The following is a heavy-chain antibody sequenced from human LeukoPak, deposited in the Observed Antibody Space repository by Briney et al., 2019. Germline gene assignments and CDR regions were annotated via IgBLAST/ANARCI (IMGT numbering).Heavy chain of an antibody. CDR3: AREYYYGSGSYYFPRANYYYYGMDV. CDR1: GYTFTGYY. Sequence: GASVNVSCKASGYTFTGYYMHWVRQAPGQGLEWMGWINPNSGGTNYAQKFQGRVTMTRDTSISTAYMELSRLRSDDTAVYYCAREYYYGSGSYYFPRANYYYYGMDVWGQGTTVTASS. D-gene: IGHD3-10*01. V-gene: IGHV1-2*02. CDR2: INPNSGGT. J-gene: IGHJ6*02.